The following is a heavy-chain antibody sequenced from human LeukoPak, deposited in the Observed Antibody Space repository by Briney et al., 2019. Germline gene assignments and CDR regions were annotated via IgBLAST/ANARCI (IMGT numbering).Heavy chain of an antibody. Sequence: SETLSLTCAVYGGSFSGYYWSWIRQPPGKGLEWIGEINHSGSTNYNPSLKSRVTISVDTSKNQFSLKLSSVTAADTAVYYCARRARITMVRGVIMQSCWFDPWGQGTLVTVSS. D-gene: IGHD3-10*01. J-gene: IGHJ5*02. CDR3: ARRARITMVRGVIMQSCWFDP. CDR2: INHSGST. V-gene: IGHV4-34*01. CDR1: GGSFSGYY.